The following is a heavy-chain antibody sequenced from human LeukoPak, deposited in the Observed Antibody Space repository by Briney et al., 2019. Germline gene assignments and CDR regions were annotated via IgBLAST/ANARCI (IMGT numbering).Heavy chain of an antibody. D-gene: IGHD5-12*01. CDR3: ARMGDSGDEGESDY. CDR1: GYTFTSYG. CDR2: ISAYNGNT. J-gene: IGHJ4*02. Sequence: GASVKVSCKASGYTFTSYGISWVRQAPGQGLEWMGWISAYNGNTNYAQKPQGRVTMTTDTSTSTAYMELRSLRPDDTAVYYCARMGDSGDEGESDYWGQGTLVTVSS. V-gene: IGHV1-18*04.